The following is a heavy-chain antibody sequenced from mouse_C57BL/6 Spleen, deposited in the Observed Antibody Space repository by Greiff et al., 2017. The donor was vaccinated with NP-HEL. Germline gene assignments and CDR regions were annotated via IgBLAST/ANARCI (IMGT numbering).Heavy chain of an antibody. Sequence: VQLQQSGAELARPGASVKLSCKASGYTFTSYGISWVKQRTGQGLEWIGEIYPRSGNTYYNEKFKGKATLTADKSSSTAYMELRSLTSEDSAVYFCARFAITTVVAEDYFDYWGQGTTLTVSS. CDR2: IYPRSGNT. V-gene: IGHV1-81*01. J-gene: IGHJ2*01. CDR3: ARFAITTVVAEDYFDY. D-gene: IGHD1-1*01. CDR1: GYTFTSYG.